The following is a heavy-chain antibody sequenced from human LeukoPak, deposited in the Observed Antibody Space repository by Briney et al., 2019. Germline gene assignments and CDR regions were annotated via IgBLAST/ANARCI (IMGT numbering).Heavy chain of an antibody. CDR3: ARRAVAVTYFDY. CDR1: GYTFTGYY. CDR2: INPNSGGT. D-gene: IGHD6-19*01. Sequence: ASVRVSCKASGYTFTGYYMHWVRQAPGQGLEWMGWINPNSGGTNYAQKFQGRVTMTRDTSISTAYMELSRLRSDDTAVYYCARRAVAVTYFDYWGQGTLVTVSS. J-gene: IGHJ4*02. V-gene: IGHV1-2*02.